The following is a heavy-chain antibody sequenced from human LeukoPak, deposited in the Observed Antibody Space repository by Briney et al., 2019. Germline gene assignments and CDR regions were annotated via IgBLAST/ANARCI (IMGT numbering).Heavy chain of an antibody. Sequence: SETLSLTCTVSGGSISSSSYYWGWIRQPPGKGLEWIGQITHSGSTNYNPSLKSRVTISVDTSKNQFSLKLSSVTAADTAVYYCARIGKVVRGVMDYWGQGTLVTVSS. CDR2: ITHSGST. D-gene: IGHD3-10*01. CDR1: GGSISSSSYY. CDR3: ARIGKVVRGVMDY. J-gene: IGHJ4*02. V-gene: IGHV4-39*07.